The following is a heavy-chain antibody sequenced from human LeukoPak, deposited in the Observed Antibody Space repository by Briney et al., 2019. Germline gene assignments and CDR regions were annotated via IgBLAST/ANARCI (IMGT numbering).Heavy chain of an antibody. CDR1: GFTFSNYA. V-gene: IGHV3-48*03. CDR3: ARARATYYYDSSGYYRYYFDY. J-gene: IGHJ4*02. CDR2: ISSSGSTI. D-gene: IGHD3-22*01. Sequence: PGGSLRLSCAASGFTFSNYAMNWVRQAPGKGLEWVSYISSSGSTIYYADSVKGRFTISRDNAKNSLYLQMNSLRAEDTAVYYCARARATYYYDSSGYYRYYFDYWGQGTLVTVSS.